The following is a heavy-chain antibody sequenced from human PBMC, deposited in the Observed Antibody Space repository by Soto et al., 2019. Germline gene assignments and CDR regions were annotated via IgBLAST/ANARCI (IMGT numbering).Heavy chain of an antibody. Sequence: QVQLVESGGGVVQPGRSLRLSCAASGFTFSTYGMHWVRQAPGKGLEWVALIWFDGSDKYYTESVKGRFTISRDNSRSKVDLQMNSLRAEDTAVYYCAGGEVPVGMDVWGQGTTVTVSS. CDR1: GFTFSTYG. CDR2: IWFDGSDK. D-gene: IGHD3-16*01. CDR3: AGGEVPVGMDV. V-gene: IGHV3-33*01. J-gene: IGHJ6*02.